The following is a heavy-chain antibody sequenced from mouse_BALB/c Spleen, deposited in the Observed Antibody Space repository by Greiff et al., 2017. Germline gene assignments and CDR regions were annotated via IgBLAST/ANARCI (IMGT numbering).Heavy chain of an antibody. Sequence: EVQVVESGGGLVKPGGSLKLSCAASGFAFSSYDMSWVRQTPEKRLEWVAYISSGGGSTYYPDTVKGRFTISRDNAKNTLYLQMSSLKSEDTAMYYCAREGNWDSFAYWGQGTLVTVSA. CDR1: GFAFSSYD. J-gene: IGHJ3*01. V-gene: IGHV5-12-1*01. CDR2: ISSGGGST. D-gene: IGHD4-1*01. CDR3: AREGNWDSFAY.